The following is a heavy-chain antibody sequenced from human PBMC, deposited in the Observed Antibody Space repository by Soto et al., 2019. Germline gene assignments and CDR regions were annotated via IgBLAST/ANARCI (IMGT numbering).Heavy chain of an antibody. V-gene: IGHV3-23*01. D-gene: IGHD1-26*01. CDR2: VRSDGDTT. CDR1: GFTFSRYG. Sequence: EVQVLESGGGLVQPGGSLRLSCAASGFTFSRYGMNWVRQAPGKGLEWVSGVRSDGDTTYNADSVKGRFTVSRDNFRNTVELQMNNLRVEDTAVYYCAKGKGVGATPDGANCWGPGTLVTVSP. CDR3: AKGKGVGATPDGANC. J-gene: IGHJ4*02.